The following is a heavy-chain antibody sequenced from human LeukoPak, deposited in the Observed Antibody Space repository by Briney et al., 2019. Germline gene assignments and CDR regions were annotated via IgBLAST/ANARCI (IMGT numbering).Heavy chain of an antibody. CDR3: ARGGRERYSSGWTDAFDI. J-gene: IGHJ3*02. Sequence: VASVKVSCKASGYTFTSYYMHWVRQAPGQGLEWMGIINPSGGSTSYAQKFQGRVTMTRDTSTSTVYMELSSLSSEDTAVYYCARGGRERYSSGWTDAFDIWGQGTMVTASS. D-gene: IGHD6-19*01. CDR2: INPSGGST. CDR1: GYTFTSYY. V-gene: IGHV1-46*01.